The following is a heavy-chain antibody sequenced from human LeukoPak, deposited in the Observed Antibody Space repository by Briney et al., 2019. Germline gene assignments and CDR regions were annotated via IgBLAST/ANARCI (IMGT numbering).Heavy chain of an antibody. CDR3: AKPISGGLAVTADRFHP. V-gene: IGHV3-23*01. CDR1: GFAFSVYA. J-gene: IGHJ5*01. CDR2: INANSGTT. D-gene: IGHD6-19*01. Sequence: GGSLRLSCAASGFAFSVYAMSWLRQPPGKGLEWVSTINANSGTTSYAASVRGRFTISRDNSKNTLYLQLNTLRADDTATYYCAKPISGGLAVTADRFHPWGQGTLVVVSS.